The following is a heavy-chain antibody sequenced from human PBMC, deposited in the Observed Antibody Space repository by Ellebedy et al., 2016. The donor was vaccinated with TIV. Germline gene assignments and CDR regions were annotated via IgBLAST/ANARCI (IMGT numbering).Heavy chain of an antibody. Sequence: GESLKISXAASGFTFSSYGIQWVRQAPGKGLEWVTVIWYDASNKYYADSVEGRFTISRDNSKNTLYLQMNSLRAGDTAVYYCAKDVDRNYYDGSGTDIWGQGTMVTVSS. D-gene: IGHD3-22*01. V-gene: IGHV3-33*06. CDR1: GFTFSSYG. CDR2: IWYDASNK. J-gene: IGHJ3*02. CDR3: AKDVDRNYYDGSGTDI.